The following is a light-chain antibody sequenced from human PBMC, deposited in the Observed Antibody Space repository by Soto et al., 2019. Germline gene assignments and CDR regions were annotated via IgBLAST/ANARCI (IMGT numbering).Light chain of an antibody. CDR3: QSYDSSLTTFV. J-gene: IGLJ1*01. CDR2: GDN. Sequence: QSVLTQPPSVSGAPAQRVAMSCTGSSSNIGAEYDVHWYQQLPGTAPKRLIYGDNNRPSGVPDRFSGSKSGTSASLAITGLQPEDEADYYCQSYDSSLTTFVFGTGTKVTVL. CDR1: SSNIGAEYD. V-gene: IGLV1-40*01.